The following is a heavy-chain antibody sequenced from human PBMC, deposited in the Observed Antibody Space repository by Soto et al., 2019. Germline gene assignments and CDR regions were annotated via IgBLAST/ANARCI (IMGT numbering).Heavy chain of an antibody. V-gene: IGHV4-59*01. CDR1: GASIHDYY. Sequence: SETLSLTXTVSGASIHDYYWSWIRQPPGEGLEWIAYVYHNGNTNYNPSLQSRVTISLDTSKNQFSLRLNSLTAADTAMYYCGRENSGSPGDYWGQGILVTVSS. CDR3: GRENSGSPGDY. D-gene: IGHD3-10*01. J-gene: IGHJ4*02. CDR2: VYHNGNT.